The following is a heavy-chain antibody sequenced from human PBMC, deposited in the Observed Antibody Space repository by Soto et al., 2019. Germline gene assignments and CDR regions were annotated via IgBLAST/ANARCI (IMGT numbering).Heavy chain of an antibody. D-gene: IGHD3-3*01. CDR3: ARMVRHYDFLSWVPEPEYYFDY. V-gene: IGHV3-33*01. Sequence: PGGALRLSCASSGFSFSSYNMHWVRRAPGKGLVGVAVIWYDGSNKYYADSVKGRFTISRENSKNTLYLQMNSLRAEDTAVYYCARMVRHYDFLSWVPEPEYYFDYWGQGTLVTVSS. CDR1: GFSFSSYN. J-gene: IGHJ4*02. CDR2: IWYDGSNK.